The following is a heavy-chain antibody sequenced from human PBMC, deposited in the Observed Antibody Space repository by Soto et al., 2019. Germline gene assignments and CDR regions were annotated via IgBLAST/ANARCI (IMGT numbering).Heavy chain of an antibody. V-gene: IGHV1-2*02. D-gene: IGHD2-8*01. CDR3: ARASVSPITVYAPSGL. CDR2: INPTTGGT. CDR1: GYSLTEYY. J-gene: IGHJ1*01. Sequence: GASVKVSCKASGYSLTEYYRHWVRQAPGQGLEWMGWINPTTGGTTYAQKFEGRVTMTRDRSVKKAYMELSRLRSDDTALYFCARASVSPITVYAPSGLWGQGRLVTVSS.